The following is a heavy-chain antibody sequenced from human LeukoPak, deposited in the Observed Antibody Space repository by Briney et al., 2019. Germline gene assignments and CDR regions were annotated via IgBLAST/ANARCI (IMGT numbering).Heavy chain of an antibody. Sequence: GGSLRLSCAASGFILGDHYMDWVRQAPGKGLQWVGRTRNKANSYTTEYAASVKGRFTISRDDSKNSLYLQMNSLRAEDTAVYYCARRRYNWNAIDYWGQGTLVTVSS. V-gene: IGHV3-72*01. CDR3: ARRRYNWNAIDY. CDR2: TRNKANSYTT. D-gene: IGHD1-20*01. J-gene: IGHJ4*02. CDR1: GFILGDHY.